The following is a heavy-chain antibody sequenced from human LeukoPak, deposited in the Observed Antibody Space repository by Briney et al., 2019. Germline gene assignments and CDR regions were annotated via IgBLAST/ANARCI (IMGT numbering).Heavy chain of an antibody. V-gene: IGHV3-30*02. CDR2: IRYDGSNK. CDR3: AKERGSRVFGTAFGY. J-gene: IGHJ4*02. CDR1: GFTFSSYG. Sequence: PGGSLRLSCAASGFTFSSYGMHWVRQAPGKGLEWVAFIRYDGSNKYYADSVKGRFTISRDNSKNTLYLQMNSLRAEDTAVYYCAKERGSRVFGTAFGYWGQGTLVTVSS. D-gene: IGHD3-16*01.